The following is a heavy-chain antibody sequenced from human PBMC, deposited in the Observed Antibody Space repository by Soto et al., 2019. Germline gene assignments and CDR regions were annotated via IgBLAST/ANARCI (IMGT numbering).Heavy chain of an antibody. Sequence: SGPTLVNPTQTLTLTCTFSGFSLSTSGVGVGWIRQPPGKALEWLALIYWNDDKRYSPSLKSRLTITKDTSKNQVVLTMTNMDPVDTATYYCAHRGPHYIAAASWLDPWGQGTLVTVYS. D-gene: IGHD6-13*01. CDR2: IYWNDDK. CDR1: GFSLSTSGVG. J-gene: IGHJ5*02. V-gene: IGHV2-5*01. CDR3: AHRGPHYIAAASWLDP.